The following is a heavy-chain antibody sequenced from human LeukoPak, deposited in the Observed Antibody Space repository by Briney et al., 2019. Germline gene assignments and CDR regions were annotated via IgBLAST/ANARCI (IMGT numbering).Heavy chain of an antibody. V-gene: IGHV4-39*07. CDR2: IYYSGST. Sequence: SESLSLTCTVSGGSISSSSYYWGWIRQPPGKGLEWIGSIYYSGSTYYNPSLKSRVTISVDTSKNQFSLKLSSVTAADTAVYYCARDGTHYYYDSPDHYCMDVWGKGTTVTVSS. CDR1: GGSISSSSYY. D-gene: IGHD3-22*01. J-gene: IGHJ6*03. CDR3: ARDGTHYYYDSPDHYCMDV.